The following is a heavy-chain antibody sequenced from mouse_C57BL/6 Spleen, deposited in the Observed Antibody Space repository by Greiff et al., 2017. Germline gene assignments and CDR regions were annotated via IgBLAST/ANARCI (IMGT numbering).Heavy chain of an antibody. CDR1: GYTFTSYW. CDR3: ARDSSGYYYFDY. V-gene: IGHV1-52*01. CDR2: IDPSDSET. J-gene: IGHJ2*01. Sequence: VQLQQPGAELVRPGSSVKLSCKASGYTFTSYWMHWVKQRPIQGLEWIGNIDPSDSETHYNQKFKDKATLTVDKSSSTAYMQLSSLTSEDSAVYYCARDSSGYYYFDYWGQGTTLTVSS. D-gene: IGHD3-2*02.